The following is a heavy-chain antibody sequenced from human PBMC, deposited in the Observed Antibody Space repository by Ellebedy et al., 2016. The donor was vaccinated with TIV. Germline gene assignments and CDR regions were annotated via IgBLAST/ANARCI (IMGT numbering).Heavy chain of an antibody. CDR3: ARVFSIAVAAYYFDY. CDR1: GGTFSSYA. D-gene: IGHD6-19*01. J-gene: IGHJ4*02. CDR2: ISAYNGNT. Sequence: AASVKVSCKASGGTFSSYAISWVRQAPGQGLEWMGWISAYNGNTNYAQKLQGRVTMTTDTSTSTAYMELRSLRSDDTAVYYCARVFSIAVAAYYFDYWGQGTLVTVSS. V-gene: IGHV1-18*01.